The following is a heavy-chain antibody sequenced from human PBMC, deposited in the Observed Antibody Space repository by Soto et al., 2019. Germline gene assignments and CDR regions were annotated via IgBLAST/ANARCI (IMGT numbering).Heavy chain of an antibody. Sequence: QITLKESGPTLVKPTQTLTLTCTFSGFSLTTRGVGVGWIRQPPGKALEWLALIYWDDDEGYSPSLKSRLTIPKETPKNPGGLTITNKDPCDTATYYCAHRPRGFSYYFDYWGQGTLVTVSS. D-gene: IGHD3-10*01. V-gene: IGHV2-5*02. CDR2: IYWDDDE. CDR3: AHRPRGFSYYFDY. CDR1: GFSLTTRGVG. J-gene: IGHJ4*02.